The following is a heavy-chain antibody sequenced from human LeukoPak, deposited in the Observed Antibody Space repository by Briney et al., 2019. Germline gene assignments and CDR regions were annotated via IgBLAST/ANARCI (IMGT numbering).Heavy chain of an antibody. V-gene: IGHV1-69*05. J-gene: IGHJ4*02. CDR3: AREPYRGQFDY. CDR1: GGTFSSYA. Sequence: ASVKVSCKASGGTFSSYAISWVRQAPGQGLEWMGGIIPIFGAANYAQKFQGRVTITTDESTSTAYMELSSLRSEDTAVYYCAREPYRGQFDYWGQGTLVTVSS. D-gene: IGHD1-14*01. CDR2: IIPIFGAA.